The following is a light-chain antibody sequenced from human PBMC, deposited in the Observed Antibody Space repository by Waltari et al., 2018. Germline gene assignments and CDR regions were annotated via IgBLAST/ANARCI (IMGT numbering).Light chain of an antibody. CDR3: QQTYSDPRT. CDR2: AAY. V-gene: IGKV1-39*01. Sequence: DIQMTQSPPSLSASVGDRVTITCRASQNIRTYLNWYQQTPGKAPSLLIYAAYTLRSGVPGRFSASGSGTNFTLTISSLQPEDFATFYCQQTYSDPRTFGGGTKV. CDR1: QNIRTY. J-gene: IGKJ4*01.